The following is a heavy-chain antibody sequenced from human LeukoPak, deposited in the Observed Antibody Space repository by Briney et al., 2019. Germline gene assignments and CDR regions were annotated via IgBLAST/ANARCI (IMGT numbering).Heavy chain of an antibody. J-gene: IGHJ4*02. Sequence: GGSLRLSCAASGFTFSSYNMNWVRQAPGKGLEWVSSISSSSSYIYYADSVKGRFTISRDNAKNSLYLQMNSLRAEDTAVYYCARDTPEAVADHWGQGTLVTVSS. CDR1: GFTFSSYN. CDR2: ISSSSSYI. D-gene: IGHD6-19*01. CDR3: ARDTPEAVADH. V-gene: IGHV3-21*01.